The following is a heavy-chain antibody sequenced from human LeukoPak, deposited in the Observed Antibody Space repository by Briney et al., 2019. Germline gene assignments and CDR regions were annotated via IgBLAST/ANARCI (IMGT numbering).Heavy chain of an antibody. D-gene: IGHD3-10*01. V-gene: IGHV4-38-2*02. CDR1: GYSISSGYY. CDR3: ARLGFGELLGGSLDY. J-gene: IGHJ4*02. CDR2: IYHSGST. Sequence: SETLSLTCTVSGYSISSGYYWGWIRQPPGKGLEWIGSIYHSGSTYYNPSLKSRVTISVDTSKNQFSLKLSSVTAADTAVYYCARLGFGELLGGSLDYWGQGTLVTVSS.